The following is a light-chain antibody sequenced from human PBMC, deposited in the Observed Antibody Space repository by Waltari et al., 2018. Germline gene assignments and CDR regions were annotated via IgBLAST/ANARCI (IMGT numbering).Light chain of an antibody. V-gene: IGKV1-5*03. J-gene: IGKJ1*01. CDR1: QRSNNW. Sequence: DLQMTQSPSTLAASVGDRVTITCRASQRSNNWLAWYQQKPGKAPKLLIYKASNLESGVPSRFSGSGSGTEFTLTISSLQPDDFATYYCQQYDNYWTFGQGTKVEIK. CDR2: KAS. CDR3: QQYDNYWT.